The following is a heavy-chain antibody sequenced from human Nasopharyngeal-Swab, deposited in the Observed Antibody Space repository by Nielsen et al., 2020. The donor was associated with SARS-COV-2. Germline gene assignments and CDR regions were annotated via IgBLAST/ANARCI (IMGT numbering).Heavy chain of an antibody. Sequence: WIRQPPGKGLEWVSAISGSGGSTYYADSVKGRFTISRDNSKNTLYLQMNSLRAEDTAVYYCAKGSRGYCSGGSRYLYYFDYWGQGTLVTVSS. D-gene: IGHD2-15*01. CDR2: ISGSGGST. J-gene: IGHJ4*02. CDR3: AKGSRGYCSGGSRYLYYFDY. V-gene: IGHV3-23*01.